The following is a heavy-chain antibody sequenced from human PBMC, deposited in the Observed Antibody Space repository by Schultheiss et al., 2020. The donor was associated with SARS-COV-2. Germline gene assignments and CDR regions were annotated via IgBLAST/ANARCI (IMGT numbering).Heavy chain of an antibody. CDR2: INHSGST. CDR3: ARAGSSIEPGWFDP. V-gene: IGHV4-34*01. D-gene: IGHD6-13*01. Sequence: SETLSLTCAVYGGSFSGYYWSWIRQPPGKGLEWIGEINHSGSTNYNPSLKSRVTISVDTSKNQFSVKLSSVTAADTAVYYCARAGSSIEPGWFDPWGQGTLVTVSS. J-gene: IGHJ5*02. CDR1: GGSFSGYY.